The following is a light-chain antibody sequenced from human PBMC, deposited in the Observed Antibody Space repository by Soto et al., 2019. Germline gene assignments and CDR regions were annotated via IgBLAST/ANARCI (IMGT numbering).Light chain of an antibody. CDR2: DVN. CDR1: SSDVGAYTY. V-gene: IGLV2-11*01. CDR3: CSYASRLTLL. J-gene: IGLJ2*01. Sequence: QSALTQPRSVSGSPGQSVTISCTGTSSDVGAYTYVTWYQQHPDKAPKLMIYDVNKRPSGVPDRFSGSKSGNTASLTISGLQAEDEADYYCCSYASRLTLLFGGGTKVTVL.